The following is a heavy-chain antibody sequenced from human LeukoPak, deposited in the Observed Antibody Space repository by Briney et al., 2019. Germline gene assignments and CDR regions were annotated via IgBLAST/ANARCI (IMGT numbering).Heavy chain of an antibody. CDR2: ISYDGSNK. CDR1: GFTFSSYA. V-gene: IGHV3-30*01. CDR3: ARDGEGITGTTFPFDY. D-gene: IGHD1-7*01. Sequence: GRSLRLSCAASGFTFSSYAMHWVRQAPGKGLEWVAVISYDGSNKYYADSVKGRFTISRDNSKNTLYLQMNSLRAEDTAVYYCARDGEGITGTTFPFDYWGQGTLVTVSS. J-gene: IGHJ4*02.